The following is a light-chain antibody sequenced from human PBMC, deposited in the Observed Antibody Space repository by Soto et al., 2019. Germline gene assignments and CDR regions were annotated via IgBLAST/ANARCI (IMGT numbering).Light chain of an antibody. Sequence: DTQLTQSPSFLSASVGDRATITCRASQGISSYLTWYQQKPGKAPKLLIYAASTLESGVPSRYSGRGSETEFTLAISYLPPEDFATYYCHQLNNYPLTFGGGTKLQIK. CDR1: QGISSY. J-gene: IGKJ4*01. CDR2: AAS. CDR3: HQLNNYPLT. V-gene: IGKV1-9*01.